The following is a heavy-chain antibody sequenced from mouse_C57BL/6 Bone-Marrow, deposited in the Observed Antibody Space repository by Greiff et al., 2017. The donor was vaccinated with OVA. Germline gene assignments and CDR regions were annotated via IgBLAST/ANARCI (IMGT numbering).Heavy chain of an antibody. Sequence: VQVVESGPGLVQPSQSLSITCTVSGFSLTSYGVHWVRQPPGKGLEWLGVIWSGGSTDYNAAFISRLSISKDNSKSQVFFKMNSLQADDTAIYYCAKKNYYGSSGYFDVWGTGTTVTVSS. J-gene: IGHJ1*03. CDR3: AKKNYYGSSGYFDV. D-gene: IGHD1-1*01. CDR1: GFSLTSYG. V-gene: IGHV2-4*01. CDR2: IWSGGST.